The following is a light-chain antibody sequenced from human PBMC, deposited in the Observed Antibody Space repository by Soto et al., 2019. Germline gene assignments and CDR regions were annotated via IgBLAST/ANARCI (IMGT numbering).Light chain of an antibody. Sequence: DIVMTQSPDSLAVSLGERATINCKSSQSVLYSANNKNYLAWYQQKPGQPPKPLIYWASTREYGVPDRFSGGGSGTDFSLTMSRLEAEDVAVYYCQQYYSTPITFGQGTRLEIK. CDR1: QSVLYSANNKNY. CDR3: QQYYSTPIT. V-gene: IGKV4-1*01. J-gene: IGKJ5*01. CDR2: WAS.